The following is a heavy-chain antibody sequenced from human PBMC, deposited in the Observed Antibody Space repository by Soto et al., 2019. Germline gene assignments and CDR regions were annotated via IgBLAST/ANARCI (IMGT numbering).Heavy chain of an antibody. CDR2: IIPTFDAP. Sequence: QVQLVQSGAEVKKPGSSVKVSCKASGGTFTSYAISWVRQAPGQGLEWMGGIIPTFDAPNYAQRFQGRLTITADEFTTTAYMEVSSLTSEDTAVYYWARDLPNQGFDFWGQGTLVTVSS. V-gene: IGHV1-69*01. J-gene: IGHJ4*02. CDR1: GGTFTSYA. D-gene: IGHD2-8*01. CDR3: ARDLPNQGFDF.